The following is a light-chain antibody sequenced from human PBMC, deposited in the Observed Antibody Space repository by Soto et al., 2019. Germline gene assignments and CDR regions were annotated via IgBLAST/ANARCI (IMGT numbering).Light chain of an antibody. J-gene: IGLJ1*01. Sequence: QSALTQPASGSGSPGQSITISCTGTGSDVGAYRYVSWYQQHPGQAPKLIIYDVSNRPSGVSDRFSGSKSGNTASLTISGLQSEDEADYYRDSCTSSSSYAFGTGTKVTVL. CDR2: DVS. V-gene: IGLV2-14*01. CDR3: DSCTSSSSYA. CDR1: GSDVGAYRY.